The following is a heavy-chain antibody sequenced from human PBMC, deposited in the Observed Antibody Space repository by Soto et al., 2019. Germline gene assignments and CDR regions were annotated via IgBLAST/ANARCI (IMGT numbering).Heavy chain of an antibody. CDR2: IIPLFGTT. CDR1: GGTFSKFV. CDR3: ARGEGVAGPATYISTGYCFDC. D-gene: IGHD2-15*01. V-gene: IGHV1-69*06. Sequence: QVQLVQSGAEVKKPGSSVKVSCRASGGTFSKFVVSWVRQAPGQGLEWMGGIIPLFGTTNYAQKFQGRVTITADKSTTTAYMEVSSLRSDVTAVYYWARGEGVAGPATYISTGYCFDCWGQRTLVTVSS. J-gene: IGHJ4*02.